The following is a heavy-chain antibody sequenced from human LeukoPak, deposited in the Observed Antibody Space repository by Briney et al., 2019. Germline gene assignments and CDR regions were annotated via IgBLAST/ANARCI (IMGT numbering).Heavy chain of an antibody. J-gene: IGHJ4*02. CDR1: GFSITDSF. V-gene: IGHV3-53*01. CDR2: MSRGGGT. CDR3: ARGRAETTIFDY. Sequence: GGSLRLSCAASGFSITDSFMAWVRQAPGKGLQCVSHMSRGGGTEDAASVKGRFTFSRDTAKNIFYLQMSSLRAEDTAMYFCARGRAETTIFDYWGQGALVTVSS. D-gene: IGHD5-12*01.